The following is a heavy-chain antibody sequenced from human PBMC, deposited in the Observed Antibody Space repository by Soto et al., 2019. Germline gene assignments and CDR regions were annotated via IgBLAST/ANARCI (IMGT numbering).Heavy chain of an antibody. CDR3: ARGEWLRYAFDI. CDR2: IIPIFGTA. V-gene: IGHV1-69*13. D-gene: IGHD5-12*01. J-gene: IGHJ3*02. Sequence: SVKVSCKASGGTFSSYAISWVRQAPGQGLEWMGGIIPIFGTANYAQKFQGRVTITADESTSTAYMELSSLRSEDTAVYYCARGEWLRYAFDIWGQGKMVTVSS. CDR1: GGTFSSYA.